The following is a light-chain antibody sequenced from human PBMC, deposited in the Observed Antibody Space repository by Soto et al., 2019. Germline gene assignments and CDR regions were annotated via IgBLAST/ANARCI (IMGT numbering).Light chain of an antibody. V-gene: IGKV1-5*01. CDR2: DAS. CDR1: QSISSW. J-gene: IGKJ1*01. CDR3: QQYNSYWT. Sequence: DIQMTQSPSTLSASVGDRVTITCRASQSISSWLAWYQQKPGKAPKLLIYDASSLESGVPSRFRGKGIWDKFPFPIRNLPAYGFGTLYCQQYNSYWTFGQGTKVEIK.